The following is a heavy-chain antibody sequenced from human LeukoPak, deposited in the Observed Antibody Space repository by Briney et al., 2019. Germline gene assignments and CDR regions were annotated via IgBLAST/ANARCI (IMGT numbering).Heavy chain of an antibody. J-gene: IGHJ6*02. V-gene: IGHV1-8*01. CDR3: ARERRGYCSSTSCSGMDV. CDR1: GYTFTNYD. CDR2: MNPNSGNT. Sequence: GASVKVSCKASGYTFTNYDINWVRQATGQGLEWMGWMNPNSGNTGYAQKFQGRVTMTRNTSISTAYMELSSLRSEDTAVYYCARERRGYCSSTSCSGMDVWGQGTTVTVSS. D-gene: IGHD2-2*01.